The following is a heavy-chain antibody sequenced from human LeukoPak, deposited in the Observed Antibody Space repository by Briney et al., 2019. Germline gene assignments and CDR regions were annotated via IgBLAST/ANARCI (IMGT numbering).Heavy chain of an antibody. CDR3: AKGQTSPFPFDY. CDR1: GFTFSSYS. D-gene: IGHD2/OR15-2a*01. J-gene: IGHJ4*02. Sequence: PGGSLRLSCAASGFTFSSYSMNWVRQAPGKGLEWVSAISGSGGSTYYADSVKGRFTISRDNSKNTLYLQMNSLRAEDTAVYYCAKGQTSPFPFDYWGQGTLVTVSS. V-gene: IGHV3-23*01. CDR2: ISGSGGST.